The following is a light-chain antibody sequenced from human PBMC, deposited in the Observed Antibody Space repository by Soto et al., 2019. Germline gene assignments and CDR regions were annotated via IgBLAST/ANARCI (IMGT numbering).Light chain of an antibody. Sequence: DIQMTQSPSTLSGSVGDRVTITCRASQTISSWLAWYQQKPGKAPKLLIYKASTLKSGVPSRFSGSGSGTEFTLTISSLQPDEFATYDCQHYNSYSEAFGQGTKV. CDR2: KAS. CDR1: QTISSW. J-gene: IGKJ1*01. V-gene: IGKV1-5*03. CDR3: QHYNSYSEA.